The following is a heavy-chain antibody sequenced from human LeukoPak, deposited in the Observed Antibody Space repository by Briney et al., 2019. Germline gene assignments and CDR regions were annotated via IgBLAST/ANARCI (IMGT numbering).Heavy chain of an antibody. CDR3: ETASVVIDY. V-gene: IGHV3-30*02. CDR2: IRYDGSNK. Sequence: GGSLRLSCAASGFTFSSYWMSWVRQAPGKGLEWVAFIRYDGSNKYYADSVKGRFTISRDNSKNTLCLQMNSLRAEDTAVYYCETASVVIDYWGQGTLVTVSS. CDR1: GFTFSSYW. J-gene: IGHJ4*02. D-gene: IGHD2-2*01.